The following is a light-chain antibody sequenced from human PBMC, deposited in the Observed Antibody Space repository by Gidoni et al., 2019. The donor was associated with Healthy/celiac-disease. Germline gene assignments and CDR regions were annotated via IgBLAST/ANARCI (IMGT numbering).Light chain of an antibody. Sequence: DIQMTQPPSSVSASVRDRVTLTCRAGQGISRWLAWYQQKPGNAPKLLISAASRLQSRVPLRFSGSGSGPDFSLTFSRLQPEVFATYYRQQATSFPRTFGQGTKVEIK. CDR3: QQATSFPRT. CDR2: AAS. J-gene: IGKJ1*01. CDR1: QGISRW. V-gene: IGKV1-12*01.